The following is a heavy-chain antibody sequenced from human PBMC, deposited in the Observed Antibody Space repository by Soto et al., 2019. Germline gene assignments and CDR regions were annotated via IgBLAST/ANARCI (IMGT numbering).Heavy chain of an antibody. CDR3: ARHLQHGDSRYWFDP. V-gene: IGHV5-51*01. D-gene: IGHD4-17*01. Sequence: EVQLVQSGAEVKKPGESLKISCKGSGYSFTSYWIGWVRQMPGKGLEWMGIIYPGDSDTRYSPSFQGQVTISADKSISTDYLQGSSLKASDTAMYYCARHLQHGDSRYWFDPWGQGTLVTVSS. CDR1: GYSFTSYW. CDR2: IYPGDSDT. J-gene: IGHJ5*02.